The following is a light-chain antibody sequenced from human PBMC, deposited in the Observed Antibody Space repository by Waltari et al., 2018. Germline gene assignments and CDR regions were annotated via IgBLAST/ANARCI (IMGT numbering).Light chain of an antibody. CDR2: DRN. CDR1: SLRNYF. Sequence: SSELTQDPAASVSLGQTVTITCQGDSLRNYFANWYQQKPGQAPVLVIYDRNNRPSGIPDRFSASRSGDTDAWTIAGAQAEDEADCYCRSRENNNKYRFVCGSGTKVSDL. J-gene: IGLJ1*01. CDR3: RSRENNNKYRFV. V-gene: IGLV3-19*01.